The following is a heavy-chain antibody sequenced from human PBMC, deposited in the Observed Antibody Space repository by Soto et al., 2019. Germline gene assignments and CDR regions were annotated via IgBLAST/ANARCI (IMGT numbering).Heavy chain of an antibody. CDR2: ISGSGGST. J-gene: IGHJ4*02. V-gene: IGHV3-23*01. Sequence: GGSLRLSCAASGFTFSSYAMSWVRQAPGKGLEWVSAISGSGGSTYYADSVKGRFTISRDNSKNTLYLQMNSLRAEDTAVYYCAKVVSSGIVVSIGDCFDYWGQGTLVTVSS. D-gene: IGHD3-3*01. CDR1: GFTFSSYA. CDR3: AKVVSSGIVVSIGDCFDY.